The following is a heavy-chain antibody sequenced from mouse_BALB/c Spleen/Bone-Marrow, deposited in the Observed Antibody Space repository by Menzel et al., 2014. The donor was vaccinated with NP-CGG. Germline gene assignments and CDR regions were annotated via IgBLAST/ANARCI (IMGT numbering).Heavy chain of an antibody. V-gene: IGHV14-3*02. CDR1: GFNIKDTY. J-gene: IGHJ1*01. CDR3: ARVNPWYFDV. CDR2: IDPASGDT. D-gene: IGHD2-2*01. Sequence: VQVQQSGAELVKPGASVKLSCTASGFNIKDTYIHWVMQRPEQGLAWIGRIDPASGDTKFDPKFQGKATITADTSSNTAYLQVTSLTSEDTAVYYCARVNPWYFDVWGAGTTVTVSS.